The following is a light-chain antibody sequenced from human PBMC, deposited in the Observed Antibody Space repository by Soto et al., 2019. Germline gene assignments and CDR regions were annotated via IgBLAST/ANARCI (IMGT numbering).Light chain of an antibody. CDR1: SSDIGGYNY. Sequence: QSVLTQPPSASGSPGQSVTISCTGTSSDIGGYNYVSWYQQHPGKAPKLMIYDVNKRPSGVPDRFSGSKSGNTASLTVSGLQAEDEADYYCSSYAGSNNFDVFGTGTKVTVL. V-gene: IGLV2-8*01. J-gene: IGLJ1*01. CDR2: DVN. CDR3: SSYAGSNNFDV.